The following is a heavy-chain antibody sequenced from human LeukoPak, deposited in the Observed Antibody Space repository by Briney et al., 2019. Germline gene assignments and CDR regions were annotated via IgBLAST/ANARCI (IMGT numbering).Heavy chain of an antibody. J-gene: IGHJ4*02. CDR2: IESDGSRT. CDR1: GFTFSNCW. V-gene: IGHV3-74*01. D-gene: IGHD4-17*01. CDR3: ARQKRVTNKYYFDY. Sequence: GGSLRLSCAASGFTFSNCWMHWVRHAPGKGLEWVSRIESDGSRTRYADSVKGRFTISRDNAKNTLYLQMNSLRAEDTAVYYCARQKRVTNKYYFDYWGQGTLVTVSS.